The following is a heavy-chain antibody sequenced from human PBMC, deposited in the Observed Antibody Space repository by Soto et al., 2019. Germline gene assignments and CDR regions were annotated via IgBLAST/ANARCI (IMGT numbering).Heavy chain of an antibody. J-gene: IGHJ4*02. Sequence: EVHLVESGGGLVQPGRSLRLSCAASGFTFDDYAIHWVRQAPGRGLGWVAGISWNGASIGYADSVKGRFTISRDNAKNSLHLQMNSLRSEDTALYYCANLPLYGSGFDCWGQGTLVTVSS. V-gene: IGHV3-9*01. CDR2: ISWNGASI. CDR3: ANLPLYGSGFDC. CDR1: GFTFDDYA. D-gene: IGHD3-10*01.